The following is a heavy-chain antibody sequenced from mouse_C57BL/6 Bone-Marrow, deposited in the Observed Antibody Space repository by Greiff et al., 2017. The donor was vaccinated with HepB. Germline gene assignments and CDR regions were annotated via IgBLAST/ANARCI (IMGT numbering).Heavy chain of an antibody. D-gene: IGHD1-1*01. Sequence: VQLQQSGAELVRPGASVKLSCTASGFNIKDDYMHWVKQRPEQGLEWIGWIDPENGDTEYASKFQGKATITADTSSNTAYLQLSSLTSEDTAVYYCTTPGSNWYFDVWGTGTTVTVSS. CDR1: GFNIKDDY. J-gene: IGHJ1*03. CDR2: IDPENGDT. V-gene: IGHV14-4*01. CDR3: TTPGSNWYFDV.